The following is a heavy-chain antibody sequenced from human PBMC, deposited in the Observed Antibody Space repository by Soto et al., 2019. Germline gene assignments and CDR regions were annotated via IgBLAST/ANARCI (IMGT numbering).Heavy chain of an antibody. V-gene: IGHV1-69*13. Sequence: GASVKVSCKASGGIFSNFVITWVRQAPGHGLEWMGQIIPVFGTPNYAQMFQGRVTITADESTSTAYMELSSLRSDDTAVYYCASPGYDSSAYFPSAHWGQGTLVTVSS. J-gene: IGHJ4*02. CDR1: GGIFSNFV. CDR3: ASPGYDSSAYFPSAH. CDR2: IIPVFGTP. D-gene: IGHD3-22*01.